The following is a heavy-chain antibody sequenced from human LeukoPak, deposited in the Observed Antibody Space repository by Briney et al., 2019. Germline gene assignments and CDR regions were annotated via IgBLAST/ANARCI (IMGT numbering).Heavy chain of an antibody. CDR3: AKDFSPYGSGWCH. Sequence: GGSLRLSCAASGFTFDDYAMHWVRQAPGKGLEWVSGISWNSGSIGYADSVKGRFTISRDNAKNSLYLQMNSLRAEDTALYYCAKDFSPYGSGWCHWGQGTLVTVSS. J-gene: IGHJ4*02. CDR1: GFTFDDYA. V-gene: IGHV3-9*01. D-gene: IGHD6-19*01. CDR2: ISWNSGSI.